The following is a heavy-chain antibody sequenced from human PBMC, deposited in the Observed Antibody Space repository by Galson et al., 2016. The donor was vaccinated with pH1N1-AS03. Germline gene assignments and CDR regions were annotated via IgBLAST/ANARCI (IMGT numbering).Heavy chain of an antibody. Sequence: SVKVSCKASGGTFDNHPINWVRQAPGQGLEWMGWMSAYSGETRYAPNFQGRVTMTRDTSTRTAYMDLRSLTSDDTAVYYCVREFEDPQKRVVAFGYWGQGTLVIVSS. CDR2: MSAYSGET. CDR1: GGTFDNHP. J-gene: IGHJ4*02. CDR3: VREFEDPQKRVVAFGY. V-gene: IGHV1-18*01.